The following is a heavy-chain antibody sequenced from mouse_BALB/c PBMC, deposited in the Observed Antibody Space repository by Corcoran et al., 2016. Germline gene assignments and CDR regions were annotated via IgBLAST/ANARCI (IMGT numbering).Heavy chain of an antibody. CDR3: ARGDSSGRFAY. V-gene: IGHV1-18*01. Sequence: EVLLQQSGPVLVKPGASVKIPCKASGYTFTDYNMDWVKQSHGKSLEWIGDINPNNGGTIYNQKFKGKATLTVDKSSSTAYMELRSLTSEDTAVYYCARGDSSGRFAYWGQGTLVTVSA. J-gene: IGHJ3*01. D-gene: IGHD3-2*01. CDR2: INPNNGGT. CDR1: GYTFTDYN.